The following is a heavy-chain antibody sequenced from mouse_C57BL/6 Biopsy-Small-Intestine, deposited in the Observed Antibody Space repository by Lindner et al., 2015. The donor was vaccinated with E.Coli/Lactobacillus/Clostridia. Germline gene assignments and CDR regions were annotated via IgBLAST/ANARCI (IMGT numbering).Heavy chain of an antibody. Sequence: VQLQESGAEQMKPGASVQLSCKATGYTFTAYWIEWIRQRPGHGLEWIGETSPGSDGINYNEKFKGKATFTADPSSRTVYMQLSRLTIEDSAIYYCARRGYFYNSGGFLDYWGQGTALTVSS. CDR3: ARRGYFYNSGGFLDY. D-gene: IGHD2-12*01. V-gene: IGHV1-9*01. CDR2: TSPGSDGI. CDR1: GYTFTAYW. J-gene: IGHJ2*01.